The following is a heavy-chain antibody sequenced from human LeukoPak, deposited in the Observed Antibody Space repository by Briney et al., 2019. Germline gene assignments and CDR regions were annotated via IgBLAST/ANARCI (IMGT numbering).Heavy chain of an antibody. D-gene: IGHD1-26*01. V-gene: IGHV3-7*01. J-gene: IGHJ4*02. Sequence: GGSLRLSCAASGFTFSSYWMSWVRQAPGKGLEWVATIKPDGRDKYYVDSVKGRFTMSRDNGKNSVYLQMNSLRAEDTAVYYCASWEASTNYWGQGTLVTVSS. CDR1: GFTFSSYW. CDR2: IKPDGRDK. CDR3: ASWEASTNY.